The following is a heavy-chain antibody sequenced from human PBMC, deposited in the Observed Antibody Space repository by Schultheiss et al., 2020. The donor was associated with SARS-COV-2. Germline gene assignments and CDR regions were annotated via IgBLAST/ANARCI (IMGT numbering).Heavy chain of an antibody. J-gene: IGHJ4*02. CDR2: INPSGGRT. CDR3: ARAGGEYSGSSIPY. V-gene: IGHV1-46*01. CDR1: GGTFSSYA. D-gene: IGHD1-26*01. Sequence: ASVKVSCKVSGGTFSSYAISWVRQAPGQGLEWMGIINPSGGRTRYAQKFQGRVTMTRDTSTSTVNMELSSLRSEDTAVYYCARAGGEYSGSSIPYWGQGTLVTVSS.